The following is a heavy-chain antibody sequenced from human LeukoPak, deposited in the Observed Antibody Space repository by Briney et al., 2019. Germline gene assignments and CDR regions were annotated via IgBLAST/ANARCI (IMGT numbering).Heavy chain of an antibody. CDR1: GKTSPGYL. CDR3: AGASYDFWSGYSYYYYGMDV. J-gene: IGHJ6*02. Sequence: APVKASAKASGKTSPGYLIHWGGKAPGQGLEGVGWITPKKGGTNYAQEFQGRVTMTRNTSISTAYMELSSLRSEDTAVYYCAGASYDFWSGYSYYYYGMDVWGQGTTVTVSS. CDR2: ITPKKGGT. D-gene: IGHD3-3*01. V-gene: IGHV1-2*02.